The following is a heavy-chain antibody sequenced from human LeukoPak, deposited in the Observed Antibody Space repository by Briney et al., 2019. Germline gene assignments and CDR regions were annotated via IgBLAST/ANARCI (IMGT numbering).Heavy chain of an antibody. Sequence: ASVKVSCKASGYTFTSYDIDWVRQATGQGLEWMGRIIPILGIANYAQKFQGRVTITADKSTSTAYMELSSLRSEDTAVYYCARAGYYDSSGYYTFDYWDQGTLVTVSS. V-gene: IGHV1-69*04. CDR3: ARAGYYDSSGYYTFDY. CDR2: IIPILGIA. CDR1: GYTFTSYD. D-gene: IGHD3-22*01. J-gene: IGHJ4*02.